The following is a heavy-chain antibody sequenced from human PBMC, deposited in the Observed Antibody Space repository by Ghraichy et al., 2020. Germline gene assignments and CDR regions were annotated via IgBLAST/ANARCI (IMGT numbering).Heavy chain of an antibody. D-gene: IGHD2-15*01. CDR1: GFTFSSYA. CDR3: ARADRILGEVAATNWFDP. Sequence: GGSLRLSCAASGFTFSSYAMHWVRQAPGKGLEWVAVISFDANNKYYADSVKGRFTISRDNSKNTLYLQMNSLRAEDTAVYYCARADRILGEVAATNWFDPWGQGTLVTVSS. CDR2: ISFDANNK. J-gene: IGHJ5*02. V-gene: IGHV3-30-3*01.